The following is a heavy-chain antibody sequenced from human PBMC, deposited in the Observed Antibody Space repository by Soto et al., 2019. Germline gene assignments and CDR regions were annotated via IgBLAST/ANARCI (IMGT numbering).Heavy chain of an antibody. Sequence: EVQLVESGGGLVQPGRSLRLSCAASGFTFDDYAMHWVRPAPGKGLEWVSGISWNSGSIGYADSVKGRFTISRDNAKNSLYLQMNRLRAEDTALYYWAKDISSRVLGGVLEVEYWGPVTLVTVSS. CDR1: GFTFDDYA. V-gene: IGHV3-9*01. CDR2: ISWNSGSI. CDR3: AKDISSRVLGGVLEVEY. D-gene: IGHD3-3*01. J-gene: IGHJ4*02.